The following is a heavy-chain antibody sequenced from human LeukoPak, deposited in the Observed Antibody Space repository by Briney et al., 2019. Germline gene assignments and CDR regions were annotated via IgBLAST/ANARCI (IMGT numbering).Heavy chain of an antibody. CDR2: INPSGGST. J-gene: IGHJ3*02. D-gene: IGHD6-19*01. Sequence: GASVKVSCKASGYTFTSYYMHWVRQAPGQGLEWMGIINPSGGSTSYAQKFQGRVTMTRDTSTSTVYMELSSLRSEDTAVYYCARDDLYSSQGAYDAFDIWGQGTMVTVSS. CDR1: GYTFTSYY. CDR3: ARDDLYSSQGAYDAFDI. V-gene: IGHV1-46*01.